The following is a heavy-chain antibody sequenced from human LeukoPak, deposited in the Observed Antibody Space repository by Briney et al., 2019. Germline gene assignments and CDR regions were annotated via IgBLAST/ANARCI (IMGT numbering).Heavy chain of an antibody. Sequence: ASVKVSCKVSGYTLTELSMHWVRQAPGKGLEWMGGFDPEDGETIYAQKFQGRVTMTEDTSTDTAYMELSSLRSEDTAVYYCATDLNTIAARRSSGYWGQGTLVTVSS. CDR3: ATDLNTIAARRSSGY. V-gene: IGHV1-24*01. J-gene: IGHJ4*02. CDR1: GYTLTELS. CDR2: FDPEDGET. D-gene: IGHD6-6*01.